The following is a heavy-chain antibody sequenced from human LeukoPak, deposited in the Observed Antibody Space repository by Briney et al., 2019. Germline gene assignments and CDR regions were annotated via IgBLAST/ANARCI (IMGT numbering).Heavy chain of an antibody. V-gene: IGHV3-23*01. J-gene: IGHJ4*02. Sequence: GGSLRLSCAASGFTFSSYAMSWVRQAPGKGLEWVSAISGSGGSTYYADSVKGRFTISRDNSKNALYLQMNSLRAEDTAVYYRAKEGSSSWYALSYFDYWGQGTLVTVSS. CDR1: GFTFSSYA. CDR2: ISGSGGST. D-gene: IGHD6-13*01. CDR3: AKEGSSSWYALSYFDY.